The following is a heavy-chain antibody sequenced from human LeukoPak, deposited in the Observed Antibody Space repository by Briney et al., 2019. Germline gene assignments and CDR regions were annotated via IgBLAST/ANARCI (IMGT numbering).Heavy chain of an antibody. CDR3: ARDRAVTGAKGGWYFDL. CDR1: GFTFRNYG. D-gene: IGHD6-19*01. CDR2: ISYDGRNK. V-gene: IGHV3-30*03. Sequence: GGSLRLSCVASGFTFRNYGIHWVRQAPGKGLEWVAVISYDGRNKYYTDSVKGRFTISRDDSKNTLYLQMDSLRAEDTAVYNCARDRAVTGAKGGWYFDLWGRGTLVTVSS. J-gene: IGHJ2*01.